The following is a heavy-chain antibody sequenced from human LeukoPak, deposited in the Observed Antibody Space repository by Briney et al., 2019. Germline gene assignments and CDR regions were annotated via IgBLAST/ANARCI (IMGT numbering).Heavy chain of an antibody. D-gene: IGHD2-2*02. Sequence: SETLSLTCTVSGGSISSSSYYWGWIRQPPGKGLDWIGTVYYSGFTYYNPSLKSRVTISLDMSKNQFSLKLTSVTAADTAVYFCAREQRGGLSGNLGGLFAMYYTHYYMDVWGRGTTVTVSS. V-gene: IGHV4-39*07. CDR1: GGSISSSSYY. CDR2: VYYSGFT. J-gene: IGHJ6*03. CDR3: AREQRGGLSGNLGGLFAMYYTHYYMDV.